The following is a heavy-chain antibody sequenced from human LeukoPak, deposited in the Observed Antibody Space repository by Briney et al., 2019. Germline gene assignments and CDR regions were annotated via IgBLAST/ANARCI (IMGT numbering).Heavy chain of an antibody. CDR2: IVSDGYKA. J-gene: IGHJ5*02. CDR1: GFTFSSYA. CDR3: AKDIVFLFGHP. V-gene: IGHV3-23*01. D-gene: IGHD2-15*01. Sequence: GGSLRLSCAASGFTFSSYAMNWVRQAPGKGLEWVSTIVSDGYKAYYADSVKGRFAISRDNSKNTLYLQMNNLRVEDTAVYYCAKDIVFLFGHPWGQGTLVTVSS.